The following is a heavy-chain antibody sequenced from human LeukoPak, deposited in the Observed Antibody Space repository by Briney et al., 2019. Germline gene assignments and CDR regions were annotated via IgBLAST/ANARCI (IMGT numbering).Heavy chain of an antibody. Sequence: PGGCLRLSRAAPGFTHSNPWLSCVRQPPRKGLEWVGRIKSKTEGGTTDYAPPVKSRFTISRDDSTNTLYLQMNSLKTEDTAVYYCTTDWEGGSSSWYRLDYWGQGTLVTVSS. V-gene: IGHV3-15*01. D-gene: IGHD6-13*01. CDR2: IKSKTEGGTT. CDR1: GFTHSNPW. J-gene: IGHJ4*02. CDR3: TTDWEGGSSSWYRLDY.